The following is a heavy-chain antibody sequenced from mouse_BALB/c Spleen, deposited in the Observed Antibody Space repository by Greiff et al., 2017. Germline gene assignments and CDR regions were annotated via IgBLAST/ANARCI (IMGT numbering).Heavy chain of an antibody. CDR3: AREWSMDY. V-gene: IGHV5-17*02. D-gene: IGHD1-3*01. J-gene: IGHJ4*01. CDR1: GFTFSSFG. CDR2: ISSGSSTI. Sequence: EVHLVESGGGLVQPGGSRKPSCAASGFTFSSFGMHWVRQAPEKGLEWVAYISSGSSTIYYADTVKGRFTISRDNPKNTLFLQMTSLRSEDTAMYYCAREWSMDYWGQGTSVTVSS.